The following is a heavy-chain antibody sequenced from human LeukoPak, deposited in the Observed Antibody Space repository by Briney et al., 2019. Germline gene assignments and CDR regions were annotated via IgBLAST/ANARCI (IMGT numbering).Heavy chain of an antibody. CDR3: ARDLGGYSSSWYPSGAFDI. D-gene: IGHD6-13*01. CDR1: GGSISSGSYY. J-gene: IGHJ3*02. V-gene: IGHV4-61*02. Sequence: SQTLSLTCTVSGGSISSGSYYWSWIRQPAGKGLEWIGRIYTSGSTNYNPSLKSRVTISVDTSKNQFSLKLSSVTAADTAVYYCARDLGGYSSSWYPSGAFDIWGQGTMVTVSS. CDR2: IYTSGST.